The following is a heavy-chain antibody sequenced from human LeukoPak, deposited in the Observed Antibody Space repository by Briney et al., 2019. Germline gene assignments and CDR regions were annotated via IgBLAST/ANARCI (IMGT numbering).Heavy chain of an antibody. D-gene: IGHD2-15*01. Sequence: SETLSLTCSVSGGSITTHYWSWIRQPPGKGLEWIGYVHYTDSPNFNPSLKSRVTISLDTSKNQFSLKLTSVTAADAAVYFCARREYCGGTSCYSAALDFWGQGILVTVSS. CDR1: GGSITTHY. CDR3: ARREYCGGTSCYSAALDF. CDR2: VHYTDSP. V-gene: IGHV4-59*11. J-gene: IGHJ4*02.